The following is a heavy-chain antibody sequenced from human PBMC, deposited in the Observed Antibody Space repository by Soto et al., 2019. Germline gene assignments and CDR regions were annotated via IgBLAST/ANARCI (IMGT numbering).Heavy chain of an antibody. D-gene: IGHD4-17*01. CDR3: ARTLYGDNVDY. CDR2: MNPNRGNT. J-gene: IGHJ4*02. V-gene: IGHV1-8*01. Sequence: QVRLVRSGAGLKKLGASVKVSGKALESPLTSNVFTWLGRPTGQGLEWMGWMNPNRGNTGYAQKFQGRVTMTRNTSISTAYMELSSLRSEDTAVYYCARTLYGDNVDYWGQGTLVTVSS. CDR1: ESPLTSNV.